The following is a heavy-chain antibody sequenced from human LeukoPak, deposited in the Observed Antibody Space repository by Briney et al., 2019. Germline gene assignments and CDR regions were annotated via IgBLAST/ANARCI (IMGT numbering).Heavy chain of an antibody. V-gene: IGHV3-23*01. D-gene: IGHD2-8*01. CDR3: AKTSGYTYANKNDY. Sequence: GGSLRLSCAASGFTFSTYALTWIRQAPGKGLEWVSAISGSGGSTYYADSVKGRFTISRDNSKNTLFLQVNSLRAEDTAIYYCAKTSGYTYANKNDYWGQGTLVTVSS. CDR2: ISGSGGST. J-gene: IGHJ4*02. CDR1: GFTFSTYA.